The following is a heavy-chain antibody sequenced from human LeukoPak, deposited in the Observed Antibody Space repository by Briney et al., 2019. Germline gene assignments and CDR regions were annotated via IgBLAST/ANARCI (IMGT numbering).Heavy chain of an antibody. CDR3: AREFGELFDFDY. D-gene: IGHD3-10*01. CDR1: GFTFSSYG. V-gene: IGHV3-30*02. J-gene: IGHJ4*02. Sequence: GGSLRLSCAASGFTFSSYGMHWVRQAPGKGLEWVAFIRYDGSNKYYADSVKGRFTISRGNSKNTLYLQMNSLRAEDTAVYYCAREFGELFDFDYWGQGTLVTVSS. CDR2: IRYDGSNK.